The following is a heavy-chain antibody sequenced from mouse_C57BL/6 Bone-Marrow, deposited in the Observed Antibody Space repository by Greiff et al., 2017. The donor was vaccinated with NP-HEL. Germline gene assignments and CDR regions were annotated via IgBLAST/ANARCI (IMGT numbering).Heavy chain of an antibody. CDR3: ARYWGFAWFAY. CDR2: INPNNGGT. V-gene: IGHV1-22*01. CDR1: GYTFTDYN. J-gene: IGHJ3*01. Sequence: DVKLQESGPELVKPGASVKMSCKASGYTFTDYNMHWVKQSHGKSLEWIGYINPNNGGTSYNQKFKGKATLTVNKSSSTAYMELRSLTSEDSAVYYCARYWGFAWFAYWGQGTLVTVSA. D-gene: IGHD4-1*01.